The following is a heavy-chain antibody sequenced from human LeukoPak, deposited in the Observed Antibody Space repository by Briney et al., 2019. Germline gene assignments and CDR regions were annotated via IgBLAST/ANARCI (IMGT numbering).Heavy chain of an antibody. J-gene: IGHJ6*02. CDR2: ISGSGGST. Sequence: GGSLRLSCAASGFTFTNYPMIWVRQAPGRGLTWVSGISGSGGSTYYADSVKGRFTISRDNPRSTLYLQMSSLRAEDTAVYYCVRVEIGTYHGMDVWGQGTTVTVSS. D-gene: IGHD2-2*01. CDR3: VRVEIGTYHGMDV. V-gene: IGHV3-23*01. CDR1: GFTFTNYP.